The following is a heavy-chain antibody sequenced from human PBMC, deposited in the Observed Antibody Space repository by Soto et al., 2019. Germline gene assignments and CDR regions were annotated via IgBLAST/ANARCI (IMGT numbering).Heavy chain of an antibody. Sequence: PSETLSLTCAVYGGSFSGYDWSGIRQPPGKGLEWIGEINHSGSTSYNPSLKSRVTISVDTSKNQFSLKLSSVTAADTAVYYCARVTYHYGSGSYWRDYWGQGTLVTVSS. V-gene: IGHV4-34*01. J-gene: IGHJ4*02. CDR2: INHSGST. CDR1: GGSFSGYD. CDR3: ARVTYHYGSGSYWRDY. D-gene: IGHD3-10*01.